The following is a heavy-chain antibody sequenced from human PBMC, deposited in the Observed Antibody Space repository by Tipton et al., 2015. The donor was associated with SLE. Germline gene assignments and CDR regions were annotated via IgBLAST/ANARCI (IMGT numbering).Heavy chain of an antibody. J-gene: IGHJ3*02. Sequence: TLSLTCAVYGGSFSGYYWTWIRQPPGKGLEWIGEINHSGDTNYNPSLKSRVTISVDTSKNHFSLELGSVTAADTAVYYCARGLTAETGGYAFDIWGQGTMVAVSS. V-gene: IGHV4-34*01. CDR2: INHSGDT. D-gene: IGHD7-27*01. CDR3: ARGLTAETGGYAFDI. CDR1: GGSFSGYY.